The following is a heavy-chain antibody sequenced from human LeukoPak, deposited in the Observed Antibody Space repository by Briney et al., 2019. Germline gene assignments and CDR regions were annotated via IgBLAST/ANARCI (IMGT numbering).Heavy chain of an antibody. J-gene: IGHJ6*03. CDR2: ITLSGANT. Sequence: PGGSLRLSCAASGFTFSSYDMSWVRQAPGKGLEWVSSITLSGANTFYADSVMGRFTISRDNSKNTLYLQMNSLRAEDTAVYFCAKRGNPAVGHHYLDVWGKGTTVGVSS. V-gene: IGHV3-23*01. D-gene: IGHD2-2*01. CDR3: AKRGNPAVGHHYLDV. CDR1: GFTFSSYD.